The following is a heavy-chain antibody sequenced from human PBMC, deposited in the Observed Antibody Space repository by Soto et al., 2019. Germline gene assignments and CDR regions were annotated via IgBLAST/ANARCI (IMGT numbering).Heavy chain of an antibody. Sequence: QVQLVQSGAEVKKPGSSVKVSCKASGGTFSSYAISWVRQAPGQGLEWMGEIIPIFGTANYAQKFQGRVTITADESTSTAYMELSSLRSEDTAVYYCARDRGPSSGEHPYWCDPWGQGTLVTVSS. J-gene: IGHJ5*02. D-gene: IGHD3-22*01. CDR2: IIPIFGTA. CDR3: ARDRGPSSGEHPYWCDP. CDR1: GGTFSSYA. V-gene: IGHV1-69*12.